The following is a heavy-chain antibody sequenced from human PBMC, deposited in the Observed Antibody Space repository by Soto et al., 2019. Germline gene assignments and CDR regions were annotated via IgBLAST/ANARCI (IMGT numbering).Heavy chain of an antibody. CDR3: ARGYGSGSYPPDY. Sequence: GGSLRLSCAASGFTFSNYGMHWVRQAPGKGLEWVALIWYDGSNKYYADSVKGRFTISRDNSKNTLYLQMNSLRAEDTAVYHCARGYGSGSYPPDYWGQGTLVTVSS. V-gene: IGHV3-33*01. J-gene: IGHJ4*02. CDR1: GFTFSNYG. D-gene: IGHD3-10*01. CDR2: IWYDGSNK.